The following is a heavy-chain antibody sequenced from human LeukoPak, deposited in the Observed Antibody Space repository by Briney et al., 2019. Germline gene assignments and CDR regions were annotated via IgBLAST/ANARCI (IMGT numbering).Heavy chain of an antibody. J-gene: IGHJ6*02. CDR1: GYTLSDSY. CDR3: ARGGGHTTTERSNYYYYGMDV. Sequence: ASVKVSCTASGYTLSDSYMHWVRQAPGQGLEWMGWINPHSGATSYAQKFQGRVTMTRDSSISTASVDLRGLRSDDTAVYYCARGGGHTTTERSNYYYYGMDVWGQGTTVTVSS. V-gene: IGHV1-2*02. CDR2: INPHSGAT. D-gene: IGHD1-1*01.